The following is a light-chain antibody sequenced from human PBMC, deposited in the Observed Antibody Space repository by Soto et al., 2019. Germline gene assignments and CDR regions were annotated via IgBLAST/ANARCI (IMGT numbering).Light chain of an antibody. Sequence: QSVLTQPPSASASLGASVTLTCTLSSGYSNYKVDWYQQRPGKGPRFVMRVGTGGIVGSKGDGIPDRFSVLGSGLNRYLTIKNIQEEDESDYHCGADHGSGSNFVSVAFGGGTKVTVL. V-gene: IGLV9-49*01. CDR3: GADHGSGSNFVSVA. CDR2: VGTGGIVG. CDR1: SGYSNYK. J-gene: IGLJ2*01.